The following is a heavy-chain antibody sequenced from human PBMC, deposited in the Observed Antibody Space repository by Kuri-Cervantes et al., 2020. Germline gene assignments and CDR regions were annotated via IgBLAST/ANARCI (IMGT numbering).Heavy chain of an antibody. J-gene: IGHJ3*01. CDR3: ARHVRDGYILAGVFDV. Sequence: SGPTLVKPTQNLTLTCTFSGFSLSTSSMRVSWIRQPPGKGLEWIGNIYYSGRTYYNPSLKSRVTTSVDTSKNQFSLRLSSVTAADTAVYYCARHVRDGYILAGVFDVWGQGTMVTVSS. CDR1: GFSLSTSSMR. CDR2: IYYSGRT. V-gene: IGHV4-39*01. D-gene: IGHD5-24*01.